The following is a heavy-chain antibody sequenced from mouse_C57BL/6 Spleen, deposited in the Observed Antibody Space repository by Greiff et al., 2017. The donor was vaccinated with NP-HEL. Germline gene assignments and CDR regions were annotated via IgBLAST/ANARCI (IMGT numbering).Heavy chain of an antibody. D-gene: IGHD3-3*01. Sequence: XVQLQQSGPELVKPGASVKISCKASGYAFSSSWMNWVKQRPGKGLEWIGRIYPGDGDTNYNGKFKGKATLTADKSSSTAYMQLSSLTSEDSAVYFCARERDGYFDVWGTGTTVTVSS. CDR2: IYPGDGDT. J-gene: IGHJ1*03. CDR1: GYAFSSSW. V-gene: IGHV1-82*01. CDR3: ARERDGYFDV.